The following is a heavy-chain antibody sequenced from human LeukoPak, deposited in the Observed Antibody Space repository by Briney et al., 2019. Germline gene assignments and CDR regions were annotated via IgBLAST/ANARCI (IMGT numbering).Heavy chain of an antibody. V-gene: IGHV3-30*03. J-gene: IGHJ4*02. CDR2: ISYDGSNK. CDR1: GFTFSSYG. CDR3: ARAQGNLMAFDY. D-gene: IGHD2-8*01. Sequence: PGGSLRLSCAASGFTFSSYGMHWVRQAPGKGLEWVAVISYDGSNKYYADSVKGRFTISRDNSKNTLYLQMNSLRAEDTAVYYCARAQGNLMAFDYWGQGTLVTVSS.